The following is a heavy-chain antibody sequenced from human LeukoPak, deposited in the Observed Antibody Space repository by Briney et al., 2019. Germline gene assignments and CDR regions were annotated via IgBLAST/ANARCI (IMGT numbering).Heavy chain of an antibody. CDR1: GGSISSSSYY. D-gene: IGHD2/OR15-2a*01. CDR2: IYYSGST. CDR3: GRDFLRPTDF. V-gene: IGHV4-39*07. J-gene: IGHJ4*02. Sequence: SETLSLTCTVSGGSISSSSYYWGWVRQPPGKGLEWFGSIYYSGSTYYNSPLKSRVTISVDTSKNQFSLKLSSVTAADTAVYYCGRDFLRPTDFWGQGTLVTVSS.